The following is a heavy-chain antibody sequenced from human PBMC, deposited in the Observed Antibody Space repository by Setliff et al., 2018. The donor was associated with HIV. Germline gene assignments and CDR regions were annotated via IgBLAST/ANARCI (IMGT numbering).Heavy chain of an antibody. CDR1: GYRFTSHW. J-gene: IGHJ4*02. CDR3: AREIRTIEGGALDY. Sequence: RGESLKISCQGSGYRFTSHWIAWVRQMPGKGLEWMGIIYPGDSETRYSPSFQGQVTFSADKTVSTAYLQWSSLKPSDTAMYYCAREIRTIEGGALDYRGQGTRVTFSS. CDR2: IYPGDSET. D-gene: IGHD2-21*01. V-gene: IGHV5-51*01.